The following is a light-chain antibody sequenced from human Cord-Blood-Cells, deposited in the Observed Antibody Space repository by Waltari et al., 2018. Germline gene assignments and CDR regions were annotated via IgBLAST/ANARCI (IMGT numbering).Light chain of an antibody. CDR1: RSDVGSYNL. Sequence: QSALTQPASVSGSPGQSITISCTGTRSDVGSYNLFSWYQQHPGKAPKLMIYEVSKRPSGVSNRFSGSKSGNTASLTISGLQAEDEADYYCCSYAGSVVFGGGTKLTVL. CDR2: EVS. J-gene: IGLJ2*01. CDR3: CSYAGSVV. V-gene: IGLV2-23*02.